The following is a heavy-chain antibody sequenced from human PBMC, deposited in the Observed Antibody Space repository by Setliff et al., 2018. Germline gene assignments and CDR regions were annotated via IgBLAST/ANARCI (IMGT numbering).Heavy chain of an antibody. V-gene: IGHV3-23*01. CDR2: IGASGDRT. Sequence: GSLRLSCVASTFTFSKYAITWVRQAPGKGLEWVSSIGASGDRTYYADSVKGRFTISRDNSRNSLYLQMNSLRVEDTAVYYCRVWIGDLSRDFWGRGTLVTVSS. CDR1: TFTFSKYA. J-gene: IGHJ4*02. CDR3: RVWIGDLSRDF. D-gene: IGHD3-10*01.